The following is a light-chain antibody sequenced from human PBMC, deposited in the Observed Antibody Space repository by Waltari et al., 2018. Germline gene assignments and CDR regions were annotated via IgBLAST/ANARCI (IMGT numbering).Light chain of an antibody. Sequence: SYVLTQPPSVSLAPGKTARITRGGSNVGSESVHWYQQKPGQAPVLVIYDDSDRPSGSPERFSGSNSGNTATLTISRVEAGDEADYYCQVWYSGRDHPGVFGGGTKLTVL. J-gene: IGLJ3*02. CDR1: NVGSES. CDR2: DDS. CDR3: QVWYSGRDHPGV. V-gene: IGLV3-21*04.